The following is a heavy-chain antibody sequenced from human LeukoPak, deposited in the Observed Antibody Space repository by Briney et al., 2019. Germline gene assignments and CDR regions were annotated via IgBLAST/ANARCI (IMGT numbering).Heavy chain of an antibody. V-gene: IGHV3-30*04. CDR3: ARDPEFREWSLTFDY. CDR1: GFTFSSYA. J-gene: IGHJ4*02. CDR2: ISYDGSNK. Sequence: GGSLRLSCAASGFTFSSYAMHWVRQAPGKGLEWVAVISYDGSNKYYADSVKGRFTISRDNSKNTLYLQMNSLRAEDTAVYYCARDPEFREWSLTFDYWGQGTLVTVSS. D-gene: IGHD3-3*01.